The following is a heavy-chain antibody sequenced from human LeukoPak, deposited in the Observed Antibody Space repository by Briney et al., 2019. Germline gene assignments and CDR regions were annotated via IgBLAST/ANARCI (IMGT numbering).Heavy chain of an antibody. D-gene: IGHD2-8*02. V-gene: IGHV4-61*02. Sequence: PSQTLSLTCTVSGGSISSGSYYWSWIRQPAGKGLEWIGRIYTSGSTNYNPSLKSRVTISVDTSKNQFSLKLSSVTAADTAVYYCAREDIGGVPPDYWGQGTLVTVSS. CDR2: IYTSGST. CDR3: AREDIGGVPPDY. J-gene: IGHJ4*02. CDR1: GGSISSGSYY.